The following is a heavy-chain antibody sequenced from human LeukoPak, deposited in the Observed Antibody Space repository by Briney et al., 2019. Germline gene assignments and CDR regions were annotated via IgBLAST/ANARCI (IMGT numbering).Heavy chain of an antibody. Sequence: SETLSLTCTVSGGSISSYYWSWIRQPPGKGLEWIGYIYYSGSTNYNPSLKSRVTISVDTSKNQFSLKLSSVTAADTAVYYCARHDPREKYFQHWGQGTLVTVSS. CDR1: GGSISSYY. CDR3: ARHDPREKYFQH. D-gene: IGHD1-26*01. CDR2: IYYSGST. J-gene: IGHJ1*01. V-gene: IGHV4-59*08.